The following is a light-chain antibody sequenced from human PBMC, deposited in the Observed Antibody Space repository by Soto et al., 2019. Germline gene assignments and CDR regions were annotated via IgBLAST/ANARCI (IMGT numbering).Light chain of an antibody. Sequence: EIVMTQSPATLSVSPGERATLSCRASQSVSSKLAWYQQKPGQGPRLLIYGASTRATGIPDRFSGSGSGTDFTLTISRLEPEDFAVYYCHQYGSSPPYTFGQGTKLEI. V-gene: IGKV3-15*01. CDR2: GAS. CDR3: HQYGSSPPYT. J-gene: IGKJ2*01. CDR1: QSVSSK.